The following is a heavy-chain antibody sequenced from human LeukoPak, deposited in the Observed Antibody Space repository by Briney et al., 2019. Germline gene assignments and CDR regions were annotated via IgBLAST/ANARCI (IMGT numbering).Heavy chain of an antibody. D-gene: IGHD6-6*01. CDR2: INPSGGST. J-gene: IGHJ4*02. CDR3: AHSSSSPAYFDY. CDR1: GYTFTSYY. Sequence: ASVKVSCTASGYTFTSYYMHWVRQAPGQGLEWMGIINPSGGSTSYAQKFQGRVTMTRDTSTSTVYMELSSLRSEDTAVYYCAHSSSSPAYFDYWGQGTLVTVSS. V-gene: IGHV1-46*03.